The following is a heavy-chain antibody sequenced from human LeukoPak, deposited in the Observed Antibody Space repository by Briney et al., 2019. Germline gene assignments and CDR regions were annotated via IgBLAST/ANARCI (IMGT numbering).Heavy chain of an antibody. V-gene: IGHV4-59*12. CDR3: AREDPLVAARGLDY. D-gene: IGHD2-15*01. CDR1: GGSISSYY. Sequence: SETLSLTCTVSGGSISSYYWSWIRQPPGKGLEWIGYIYYSGSTNYNPSLKSRVTISVDTSKNQFSLRLSSVTAADTAVYYCAREDPLVAARGLDYWGQGTLVTVSS. CDR2: IYYSGST. J-gene: IGHJ4*02.